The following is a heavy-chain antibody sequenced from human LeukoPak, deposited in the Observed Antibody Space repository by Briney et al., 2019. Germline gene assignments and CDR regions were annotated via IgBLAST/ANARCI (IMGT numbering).Heavy chain of an antibody. Sequence: GGSLRLSCAASGFTFSTYAMNWVRQAPGKGLEWVSSISGGDESTYNADSVRGRFIISRDNSKNTLYLQMNGLRAEDTAIYYCAKGEGGSCSSSSCSTYFDYWGQGTLVTVSS. CDR3: AKGEGGSCSSSSCSTYFDY. CDR2: ISGGDEST. J-gene: IGHJ4*02. V-gene: IGHV3-23*01. D-gene: IGHD2-15*01. CDR1: GFTFSTYA.